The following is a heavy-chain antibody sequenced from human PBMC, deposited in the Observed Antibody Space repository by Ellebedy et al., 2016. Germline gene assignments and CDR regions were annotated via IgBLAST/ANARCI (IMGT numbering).Heavy chain of an antibody. V-gene: IGHV1-18*04. CDR2: INPYNGKT. CDR1: GYTLASYG. Sequence: ASVKVSCKTSGYTLASYGISWVRQAPGQGLEWIGWINPYNGKTYYSQKVQDRVTMTTDTSTSTAFMELRSLKSDDTAVYYCTRDLTLFDWFFYWGQGTLVTVSS. D-gene: IGHD3-9*01. J-gene: IGHJ4*02. CDR3: TRDLTLFDWFFY.